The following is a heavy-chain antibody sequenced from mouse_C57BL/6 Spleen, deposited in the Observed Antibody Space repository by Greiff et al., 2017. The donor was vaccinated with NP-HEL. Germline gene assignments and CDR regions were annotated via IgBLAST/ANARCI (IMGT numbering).Heavy chain of an antibody. V-gene: IGHV5-16*01. CDR2: INYDGSST. CDR1: GFTFSDYY. J-gene: IGHJ3*01. D-gene: IGHD2-3*01. Sequence: EVQLVESEGGLVQPGSSMKLSCTASGFTFSDYYMAWVRQVPEKGLEWVANINYDGSSTYYLDSLKSRFIISRDNAKNILYLQMSSLKSEDTATYYCASENYDGYSSWFAYWGQGTLVTVSA. CDR3: ASENYDGYSSWFAY.